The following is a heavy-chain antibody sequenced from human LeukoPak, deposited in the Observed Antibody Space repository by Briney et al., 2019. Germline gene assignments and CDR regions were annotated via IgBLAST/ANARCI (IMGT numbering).Heavy chain of an antibody. Sequence: GGSLRLSCAASGFSFNTYAMSWVRQAPGKGLEWVSAISNTGGSTYYADSVKGRFTITRDKSKNTLSLQMNSLRAEDTAVYYCAQQVGYCSSGSCYFTYWGQGTLVTVSS. J-gene: IGHJ1*01. D-gene: IGHD2-15*01. CDR2: ISNTGGST. CDR3: AQQVGYCSSGSCYFTY. V-gene: IGHV3-23*01. CDR1: GFSFNTYA.